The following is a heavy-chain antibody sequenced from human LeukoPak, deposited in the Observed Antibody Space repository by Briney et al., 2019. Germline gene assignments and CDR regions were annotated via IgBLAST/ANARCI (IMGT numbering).Heavy chain of an antibody. V-gene: IGHV3-21*01. CDR1: GFSLSSYW. Sequence: PGGSLRLSCAASGFSLSSYWMNWVRQAPGKGLEWLSSIGSTGAYIFYADSVKGRFTISRDNAKNSLYLQMNSLRAEDTAIYYCARDRWELLRSVDYWGQGTLVTVSS. J-gene: IGHJ4*02. CDR2: IGSTGAYI. D-gene: IGHD2-15*01. CDR3: ARDRWELLRSVDY.